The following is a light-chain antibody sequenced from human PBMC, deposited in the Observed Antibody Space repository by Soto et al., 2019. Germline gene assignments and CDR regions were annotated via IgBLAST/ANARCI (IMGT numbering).Light chain of an antibody. CDR1: KNDIGDYKY. CDR3: SSYRSTNTPYV. J-gene: IGLJ1*01. V-gene: IGLV2-14*01. CDR2: EVS. Sequence: QSVLTQPPSASGSPGQSVTISCTGTKNDIGDYKYVSWYQQRPGKAPKLMIYEVSNRPSGVSNRFSGSKSGNTASLTISGLQADDEADYYCSSYRSTNTPYVFGTGTKVTVL.